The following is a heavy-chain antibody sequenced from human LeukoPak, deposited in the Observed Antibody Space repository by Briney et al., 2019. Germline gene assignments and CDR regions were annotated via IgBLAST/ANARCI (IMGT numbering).Heavy chain of an antibody. J-gene: IGHJ4*02. V-gene: IGHV4-4*07. CDR3: ARDQLGHDY. D-gene: IGHD6-13*01. CDR2: IYTSGST. CDR1: GGSISSYY. Sequence: SETLSLTCTVSGGSISSYYWSWIRQPAGKGLGWIGRIYTSGSTNYNPSLKSRVTISVDTSKNQFSLKLSSVTAADTAVYYCARDQLGHDYWGQGTLVTVSS.